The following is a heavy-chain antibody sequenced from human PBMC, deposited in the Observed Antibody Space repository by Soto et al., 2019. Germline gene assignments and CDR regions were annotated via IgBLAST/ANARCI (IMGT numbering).Heavy chain of an antibody. Sequence: PSETLSLTCAVSGGSIISGGYYCSWIRQHPERGLEWMGYIYHSGPTTYNPSLKSRITMSVDTSKYQFSLNLTSVTAADTAVYYCARGLDRDTRKFHSWGQGILVTVS. CDR2: IYHSGPT. J-gene: IGHJ4*02. CDR1: GGSIISGGYY. V-gene: IGHV4-31*11. CDR3: ARGLDRDTRKFHS.